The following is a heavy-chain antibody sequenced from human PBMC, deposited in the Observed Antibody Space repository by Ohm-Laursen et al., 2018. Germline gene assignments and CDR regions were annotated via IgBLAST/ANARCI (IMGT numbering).Heavy chain of an antibody. CDR1: RFTFSSYG. J-gene: IGHJ6*02. CDR2: ISFDGSTE. V-gene: IGHV3-30*18. Sequence: SLRLSCAASRFTFSSYGMHWVRQAPGKGLEWVAAISFDGSTEYYADSVKGRFTLSRDNSKNTLYLQMNSLRAEDTAVYYCAKGMIVVADYYYGMDVWGQGTTVTVSS. CDR3: AKGMIVVADYYYGMDV. D-gene: IGHD3-22*01.